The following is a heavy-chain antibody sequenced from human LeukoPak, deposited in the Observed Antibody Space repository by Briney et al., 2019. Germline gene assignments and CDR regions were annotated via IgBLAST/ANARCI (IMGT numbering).Heavy chain of an antibody. CDR3: ARDVGIAAAGTRGYFDY. J-gene: IGHJ4*02. D-gene: IGHD6-13*01. CDR2: IIPSFGTA. Sequence: ASVKVSCKASGGTFSIYAISWGRQAPGQGLELMGGIIPSFGTANYAQKFQGRVTINADESTSTAYMELSSLRSEDPAVYYCARDVGIAAAGTRGYFDYWGQGTLVTVSS. V-gene: IGHV1-69*13. CDR1: GGTFSIYA.